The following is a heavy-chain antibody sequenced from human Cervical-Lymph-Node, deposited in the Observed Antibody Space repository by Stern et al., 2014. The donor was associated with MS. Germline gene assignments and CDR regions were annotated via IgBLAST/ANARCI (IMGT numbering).Heavy chain of an antibody. V-gene: IGHV4-61*02. CDR2: IYTSGST. J-gene: IGHJ6*02. CDR3: ARAMGATTFFWDVEVDV. CDR1: GGSISSGSYY. D-gene: IGHD1-26*01. Sequence: QLQLQESGPGLVKPSQTLSLTCTVSGGSISSGSYYWSWIRQPAGKGLEWIGRIYTSGSTNYNPSLKSRVTISVDTSKNQFSLKLSSVTAADTAVYYCARAMGATTFFWDVEVDVWGQGTTVTVSS.